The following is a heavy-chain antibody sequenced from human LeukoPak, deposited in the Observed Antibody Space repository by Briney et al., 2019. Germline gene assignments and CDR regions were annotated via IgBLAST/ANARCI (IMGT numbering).Heavy chain of an antibody. Sequence: PSETLSHTCAVYGGSFSGYYWSWIRQPPGKGLEWIGEVNHSGSTNYNPSLKSRVTISVDTSKNQFSLKLSSVTAADTAVYYCARGPPPFYYDSSGYTFDYWGQGTLVTVSS. CDR3: ARGPPPFYYDSSGYTFDY. CDR2: VNHSGST. J-gene: IGHJ4*02. V-gene: IGHV4-34*01. CDR1: GGSFSGYY. D-gene: IGHD3-22*01.